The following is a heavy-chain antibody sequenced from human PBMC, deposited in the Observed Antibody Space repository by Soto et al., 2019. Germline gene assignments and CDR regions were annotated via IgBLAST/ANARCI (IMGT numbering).Heavy chain of an antibody. CDR1: GFTFSNAW. D-gene: IGHD3-10*01. V-gene: IGHV3-15*07. Sequence: EVQLVESGGGLVKPGGSLRLSCAASGFTFSNAWMNWVRQAPGKGLEWVGRIKSKTDGGTTDYAAPVKSRFTISTDDSKNTLYLEMNSLKTEDTAVYYCTTSGVRGVINYWGQGTLVTVSS. J-gene: IGHJ4*02. CDR3: TTSGVRGVINY. CDR2: IKSKTDGGTT.